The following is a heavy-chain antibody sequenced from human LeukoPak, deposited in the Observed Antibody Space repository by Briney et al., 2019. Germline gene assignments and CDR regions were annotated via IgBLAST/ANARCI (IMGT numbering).Heavy chain of an antibody. Sequence: PGGSLRLSCAASGFTFSSYAMHWVRQAPGKGLEWVAVISYDGSNKYYADSVKGRFTISRDNSENTLYLQMNSLRAEDTAVYYCARRGGDGTFDYWGQGTLVTVSS. D-gene: IGHD2-21*02. J-gene: IGHJ4*02. CDR3: ARRGGDGTFDY. V-gene: IGHV3-30*04. CDR2: ISYDGSNK. CDR1: GFTFSSYA.